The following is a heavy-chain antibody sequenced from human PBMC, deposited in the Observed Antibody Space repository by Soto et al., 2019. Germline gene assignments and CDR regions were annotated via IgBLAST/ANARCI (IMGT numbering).Heavy chain of an antibody. V-gene: IGHV1-46*01. D-gene: IGHD3-22*01. CDR2: INPSGGST. CDR3: ARRLVRGKSRGYFDY. CDR1: GYTFTSYY. J-gene: IGHJ4*02. Sequence: GASVKVSCKASGYTFTSYYMHWVRQAPGQGLEWMGIINPSGGSTSYAQKFQGRVTMTRDTSTSTVYMELSSLRSEDTAVYYCARRLVRGKSRGYFDYWGQGTLVTVPQ.